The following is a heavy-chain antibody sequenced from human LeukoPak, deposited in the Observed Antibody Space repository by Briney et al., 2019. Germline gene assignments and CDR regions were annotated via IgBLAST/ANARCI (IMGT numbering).Heavy chain of an antibody. CDR2: ISGSGGST. CDR3: AKGTHYYDFWSGYYFDY. V-gene: IGHV3-23*01. D-gene: IGHD3-3*01. J-gene: IGHJ4*02. Sequence: GGSLRLSCAASGFTFSSYAMSWVRQAPGKGLEWVSAISGSGGSTYYADSVKGRFTISRDNSKNTLYLQMNSPRAEDTAVYYCAKGTHYYDFWSGYYFDYWGQGTLVTVSS. CDR1: GFTFSSYA.